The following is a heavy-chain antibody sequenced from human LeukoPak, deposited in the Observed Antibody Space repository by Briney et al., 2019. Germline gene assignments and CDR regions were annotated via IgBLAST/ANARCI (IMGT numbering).Heavy chain of an antibody. J-gene: IGHJ4*02. CDR3: AKVMYYYDSSGYPHFDC. D-gene: IGHD3-22*01. CDR1: GFTFSSYA. CDR2: ISGSGGST. Sequence: GGSLRLSCAASGFTFSSYAMSWVRQAPGKGLEWVSGISGSGGSTYYADSVKGRFTISRDNSKNTLYLQMNSLRAEDTAVYYCAKVMYYYDSSGYPHFDCWGQGTLVTVSS. V-gene: IGHV3-23*01.